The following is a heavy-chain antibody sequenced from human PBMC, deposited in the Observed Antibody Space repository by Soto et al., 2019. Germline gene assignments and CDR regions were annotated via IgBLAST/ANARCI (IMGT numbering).Heavy chain of an antibody. V-gene: IGHV4-30-2*01. CDR1: GGSISSGGYS. Sequence: SETLSLTCDVSGGSISSGGYSWSWIRQPPGKGLEWIGYIYHSGSTYYNPSLKSRVTISVDRSKNQFSLKLNSVTAADTAVYYCARRPDYGDSGSFDPWGQGTLVTVSS. CDR2: IYHSGST. CDR3: ARRPDYGDSGSFDP. J-gene: IGHJ5*02. D-gene: IGHD4-17*01.